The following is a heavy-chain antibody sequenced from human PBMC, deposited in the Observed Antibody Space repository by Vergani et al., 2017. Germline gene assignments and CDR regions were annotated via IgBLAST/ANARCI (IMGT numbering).Heavy chain of an antibody. CDR3: ARAPRDSSSWYDYYYGMDV. J-gene: IGHJ6*02. Sequence: QVQLQESGPGLVKPSETLSLTCTVSGGSISSHYWSWIRQPPGKGLEWIGYIYYSGSTNYNPSLKSRVPISVDTSKNQFSLKLSSVTAADTAVYYCARAPRDSSSWYDYYYGMDVWGQGTTVTVSS. CDR2: IYYSGST. CDR1: GGSISSHY. V-gene: IGHV4-59*11. D-gene: IGHD6-13*01.